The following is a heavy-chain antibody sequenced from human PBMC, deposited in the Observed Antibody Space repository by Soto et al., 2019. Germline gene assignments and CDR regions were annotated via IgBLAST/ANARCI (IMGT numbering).Heavy chain of an antibody. CDR1: GYTFTGNY. CDR3: ARDPRPPSGWLGFWEYGMDV. D-gene: IGHD3-3*01. CDR2: VNPDNGGT. J-gene: IGHJ6*02. V-gene: IGHV1-2*02. Sequence: GASVKVSCTASGYTFTGNYIHWVRQAPGQVLDGMGWVNPDNGGTTSAEKFQGRVTMTRDTSVTTAYMELYRLTSDDTAVYYCARDPRPPSGWLGFWEYGMDVWGQGTTVTVSS.